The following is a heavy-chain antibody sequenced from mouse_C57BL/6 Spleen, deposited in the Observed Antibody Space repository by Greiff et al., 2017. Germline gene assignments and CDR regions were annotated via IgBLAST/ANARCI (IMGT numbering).Heavy chain of an antibody. D-gene: IGHD2-2*01. CDR2: INPNNGGT. CDR3: ARWNIYYGYDAHWD. J-gene: IGHJ3*01. V-gene: IGHV1-22*01. Sequence: VQLKQSGPELVKPVASVKMSCKASGYTFTDYNMHWVKQSHGKSLEWIGYINPNNGGTSYNQKFKGKATLTVNKSSSTAYMELRSLTSEDSAVYYCARWNIYYGYDAHWDWGQGTLVTVSA. CDR1: GYTFTDYN.